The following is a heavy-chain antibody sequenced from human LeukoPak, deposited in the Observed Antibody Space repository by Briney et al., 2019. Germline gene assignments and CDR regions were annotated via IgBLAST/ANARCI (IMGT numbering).Heavy chain of an antibody. CDR3: ARDGEVGTTKNFFYYYYMDV. Sequence: ASVKVSCKASGYTFTSYYMHWVRQAPGQGLEWMGWINPNSGGTNYAQKFQGRVTMTRDTSITTAYMELTRLQSDDSAVYYCARDGEVGTTKNFFYYYYMDVWGTGTTVTISS. V-gene: IGHV1-2*02. J-gene: IGHJ6*03. CDR1: GYTFTSYY. CDR2: INPNSGGT. D-gene: IGHD1-26*01.